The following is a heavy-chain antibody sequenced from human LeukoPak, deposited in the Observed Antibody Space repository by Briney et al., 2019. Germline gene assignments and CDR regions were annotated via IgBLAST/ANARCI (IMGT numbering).Heavy chain of an antibody. D-gene: IGHD3-22*01. CDR3: AKNRYYYDSLPSFQH. Sequence: GGSLRLSCAASGFTFSRFAMSWVRQAPGKGLEWVAVISYDGSNKYYADSVKGRFTISRDNSKNTLYLQMNSLRAEDTAVYYCAKNRYYYDSLPSFQHWGQGTLVTVSS. CDR2: ISYDGSNK. CDR1: GFTFSRFA. V-gene: IGHV3-30*18. J-gene: IGHJ1*01.